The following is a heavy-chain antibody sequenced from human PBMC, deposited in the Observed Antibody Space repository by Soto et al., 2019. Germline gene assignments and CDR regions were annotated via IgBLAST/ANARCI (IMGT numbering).Heavy chain of an antibody. J-gene: IGHJ6*03. CDR2: IIPILDVA. CDR1: GDIFSNYT. D-gene: IGHD3-10*01. CDR3: ARVKPVSGSYEGGYYMDV. Sequence: QVQLVQSGAEVKKPGSSVRVSRKASGDIFSNYTISWVRQAPGQGLEWMGRIIPILDVANYALRFQDRGTITADKSTSTVYMELSSLRSEDTDIYYSARVKPVSGSYEGGYYMDVWGKGTTVTVSS. V-gene: IGHV1-69*02.